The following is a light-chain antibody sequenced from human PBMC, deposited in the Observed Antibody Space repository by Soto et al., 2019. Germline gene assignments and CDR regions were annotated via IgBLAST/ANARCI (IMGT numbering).Light chain of an antibody. Sequence: DIQMTQSPSTPSASVGDRVTITCRASQSISSWLAWYQQKPGKAPKLLIYDASSLESGVPSRFSGSGSGTEFTLTISSLQPDDFATYYCQQYNSRYTFGQGTKLEIK. CDR3: QQYNSRYT. V-gene: IGKV1-5*01. CDR2: DAS. J-gene: IGKJ2*01. CDR1: QSISSW.